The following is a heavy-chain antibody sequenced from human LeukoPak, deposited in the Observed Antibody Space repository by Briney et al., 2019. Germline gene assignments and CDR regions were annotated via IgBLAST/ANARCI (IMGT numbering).Heavy chain of an antibody. J-gene: IGHJ5*02. CDR1: GGSFIGFH. CDR3: ASLQKPGWFDP. V-gene: IGHV4-34*01. Sequence: PSETLSLTCAVYGGSFIGFHWNWIRQPPGKGLEWIGDINHSGSTNYNPSLTSRVTISVDKSKNQFSLKLSSVTAADTALYYCASLQKPGWFDPRGQGTLVTVSS. D-gene: IGHD4-11*01. CDR2: INHSGST.